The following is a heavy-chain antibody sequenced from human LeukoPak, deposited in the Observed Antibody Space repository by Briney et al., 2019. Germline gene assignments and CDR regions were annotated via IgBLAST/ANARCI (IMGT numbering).Heavy chain of an antibody. J-gene: IGHJ4*02. CDR1: GYAFTGYY. V-gene: IGHV1-2*02. Sequence: ASVKVSCKASGYAFTGYYMHWVRQAPGQGVEWMGWINPNSGGTNYAQKFQGRVTMTRDTSISTAYMELSRLTSDDTAVYYCARHLPHLPGYASSGYGVYFDYWGQGTLVTVSS. D-gene: IGHD3-22*01. CDR2: INPNSGGT. CDR3: ARHLPHLPGYASSGYGVYFDY.